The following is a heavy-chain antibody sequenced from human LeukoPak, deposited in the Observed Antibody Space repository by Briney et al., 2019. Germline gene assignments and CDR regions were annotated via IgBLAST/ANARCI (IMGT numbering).Heavy chain of an antibody. Sequence: PGGSLRLSCAASGFTFSSHGMHWVRQAPGKGLEWVAVISYDGSNKYYADSVKGRFTISRDNSKNTLYLQMNSLRAEDTAVYYCARDRLGSGNNWFDPWGQGTLVTVSS. CDR3: ARDRLGSGNNWFDP. V-gene: IGHV3-30*19. D-gene: IGHD3-10*01. J-gene: IGHJ5*02. CDR2: ISYDGSNK. CDR1: GFTFSSHG.